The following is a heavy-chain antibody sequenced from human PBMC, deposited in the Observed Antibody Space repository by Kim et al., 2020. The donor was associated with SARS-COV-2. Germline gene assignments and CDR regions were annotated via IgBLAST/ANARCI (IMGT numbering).Heavy chain of an antibody. CDR2: ISGSTGST. V-gene: IGHV3-23*01. CDR3: AKDAEWVTYYFDY. J-gene: IGHJ4*02. CDR1: GFTFSSYA. Sequence: GGSLRLSCAASGFTFSSYAMSWVRQAPGKGLEWVSGISGSTGSTYYAGSVKGRFTISRDNSKNTLYLQMNSLRAEDTAVYYCAKDAEWVTYYFDYWGQGTLVTVSS. D-gene: IGHD1-26*01.